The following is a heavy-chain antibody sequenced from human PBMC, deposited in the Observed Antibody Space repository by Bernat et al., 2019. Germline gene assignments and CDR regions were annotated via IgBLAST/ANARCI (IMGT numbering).Heavy chain of an antibody. CDR3: AKGRTRVTSFDY. CDR2: IVGTGDTT. J-gene: IGHJ4*02. CDR1: GFTFSNYA. V-gene: IGHV3-23*01. D-gene: IGHD4-11*01. Sequence: EVQLLESGGGLVQPGGSLRLSCAASGFTFSNYAMSWVRQAPGKGLEWVSGIVGTGDTTYYADSMKGRFTISRDNSKNTVYLQMNSLRAEDTAVYYCAKGRTRVTSFDYWGQGTLVTVSS.